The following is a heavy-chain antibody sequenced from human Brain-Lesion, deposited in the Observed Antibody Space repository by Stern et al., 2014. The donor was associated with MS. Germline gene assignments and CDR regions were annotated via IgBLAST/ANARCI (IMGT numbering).Heavy chain of an antibody. Sequence: QVQLVQSGAEVKKPGASVKVSCKTSGYIFTGYYIHWVRQPPGQGLAWMAWINPNTGGTKYAQKFQGRVTMSRDTSISTAYVELSSLTSDDTAVYYCARDQRGITIFGVVTDYYYLGMDVWGQGTTVTVSS. CDR1: GYIFTGYY. D-gene: IGHD3-3*01. J-gene: IGHJ6*02. CDR3: ARDQRGITIFGVVTDYYYLGMDV. V-gene: IGHV1-2*02. CDR2: INPNTGGT.